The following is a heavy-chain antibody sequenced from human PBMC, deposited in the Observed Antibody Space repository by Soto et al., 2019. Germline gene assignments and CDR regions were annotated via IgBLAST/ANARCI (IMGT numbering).Heavy chain of an antibody. CDR3: ARASFGETGNNHYYGMDV. CDR2: INHSGST. Sequence: QVQLQQWGAGLLKPSETLSLTCAVYGGSFSGYYWSWIRQPPGKGLEWIGEINHSGSTNYNPSLKSRVTISVDTSKSQFSLKLSSVTAADTAVYYCARASFGETGNNHYYGMDVWGQGTTVTVSS. D-gene: IGHD3-10*01. J-gene: IGHJ6*02. V-gene: IGHV4-34*01. CDR1: GGSFSGYY.